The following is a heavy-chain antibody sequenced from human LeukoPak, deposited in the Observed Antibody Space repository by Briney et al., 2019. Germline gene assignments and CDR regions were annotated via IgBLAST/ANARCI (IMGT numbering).Heavy chain of an antibody. CDR2: IYYSGST. CDR1: GGSISSSSYY. Sequence: SETLSLTCTVSGGSISSSSYYWGWIRQPPGKGLEWIGSIYYSGSTYYNPSLKSRVTISVDTSKNQFSLKLSSVTAADTAVYYCARVAAGTGFFQHLGQGTLVTVSS. D-gene: IGHD6-13*01. CDR3: ARVAAGTGFFQH. J-gene: IGHJ1*01. V-gene: IGHV4-39*01.